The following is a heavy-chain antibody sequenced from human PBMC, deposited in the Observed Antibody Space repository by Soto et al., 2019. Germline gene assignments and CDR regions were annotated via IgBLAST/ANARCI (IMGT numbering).Heavy chain of an antibody. D-gene: IGHD6-6*01. CDR3: ARCGGWLGIAARTYYYGMDV. CDR1: GFTFSDYY. V-gene: IGHV3-11*01. Sequence: QVQLVESGGGLVKPGGSLRLSCAASGFTFSDYYMSWIRQAPGKGLEWVSYISSSGSTIYYADSVKGRFTISRDNAKNSLYRQMNSLRAEDTAVYYCARCGGWLGIAARTYYYGMDVWGQGTTVTVSS. CDR2: ISSSGSTI. J-gene: IGHJ6*02.